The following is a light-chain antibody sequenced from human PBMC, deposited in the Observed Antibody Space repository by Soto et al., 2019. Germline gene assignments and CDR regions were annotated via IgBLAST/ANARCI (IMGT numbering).Light chain of an antibody. Sequence: QSALTQPPSASGSPGQSVTISCTGTSSDVGGYHYVSWYQQLPGKAPKLMIYEGTKRPSGVPDRFLGSKSGSTASLTVSGLQAEDEADYYCSSYAGTNNLIFGGGTKLTVL. CDR2: EGT. V-gene: IGLV2-8*01. CDR3: SSYAGTNNLI. J-gene: IGLJ2*01. CDR1: SSDVGGYHY.